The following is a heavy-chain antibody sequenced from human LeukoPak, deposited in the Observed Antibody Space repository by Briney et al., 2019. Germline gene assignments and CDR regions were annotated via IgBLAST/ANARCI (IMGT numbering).Heavy chain of an antibody. CDR3: ARVGYSYGLDY. CDR2: IYYSGST. Sequence: SETLSLTCAVYGGSFSSYYWSWIRQPPGEGLEWIGYIYYSGSTNYNPSLKSRVTISVDTSKNQFSLKLSSVTAADTAVYYCARVGYSYGLDYWGQGTLVTVSS. J-gene: IGHJ4*02. V-gene: IGHV4-59*01. D-gene: IGHD5-18*01. CDR1: GGSFSSYY.